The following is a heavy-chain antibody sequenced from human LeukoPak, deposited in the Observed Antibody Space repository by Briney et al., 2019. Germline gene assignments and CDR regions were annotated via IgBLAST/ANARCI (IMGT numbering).Heavy chain of an antibody. J-gene: IGHJ5*02. V-gene: IGHV1-69*01. CDR3: ARRKIAVAGTGTNWFHP. CDR2: IIPMFGTA. Sequence: SVKLSCKASGGTFSSYAISWVRQAPGQGLEWMGGIIPMFGTANYAQKFQGRVTITADESTSTAYMELSSLRSEDTAVYYCARRKIAVAGTGTNWFHPWGQGTLVTVSS. D-gene: IGHD6-19*01. CDR1: GGTFSSYA.